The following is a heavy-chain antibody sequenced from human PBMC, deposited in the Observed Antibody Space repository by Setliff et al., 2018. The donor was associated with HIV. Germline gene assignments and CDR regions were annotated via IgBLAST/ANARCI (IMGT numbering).Heavy chain of an antibody. V-gene: IGHV3-30*04. CDR1: GFNFSPYA. D-gene: IGHD1-1*01. J-gene: IGHJ4*02. Sequence: GGSLRLSCATSGFNFSPYAMHWVRQAPGKGLGWVAVISGDGSLQYYAESVKGRFTISRDNSKSTLYLQMNSLRAEDTAVYYCSRVGTLINSPWDYFDFWGQGTLVTVSS. CDR2: ISGDGSLQ. CDR3: SRVGTLINSPWDYFDF.